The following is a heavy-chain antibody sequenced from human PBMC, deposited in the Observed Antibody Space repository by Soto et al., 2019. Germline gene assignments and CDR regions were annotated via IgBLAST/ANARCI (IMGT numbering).Heavy chain of an antibody. CDR3: ARGRSIVVVVAATRGTGWFDP. Sequence: PSETLSLTCAVYGGSFSGYYWSWIRQPPGKGLEWIGEINHSGSTNYSPSLKSRVTISVDTSKNQFSLKLSSVTAADTAVYYCARGRSIVVVVAATRGTGWFDPWGQGTLVTVSS. CDR2: INHSGST. J-gene: IGHJ5*02. CDR1: GGSFSGYY. V-gene: IGHV4-34*01. D-gene: IGHD2-15*01.